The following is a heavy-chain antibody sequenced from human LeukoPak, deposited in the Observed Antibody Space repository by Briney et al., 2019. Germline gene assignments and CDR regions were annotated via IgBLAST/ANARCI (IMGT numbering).Heavy chain of an antibody. J-gene: IGHJ5*02. CDR3: ARRSSSWSNWLDP. Sequence: RGSLRLSCAASGFTFSSYWMHWVRQAPGKGLVWVSRINSDGSSTSYADSVKGRFTISRDNAKNTLYLQMNSLRAEDTAVYYCARRSSSWSNWLDPWGQGTLVTVSS. V-gene: IGHV3-74*01. CDR1: GFTFSSYW. D-gene: IGHD6-13*01. CDR2: INSDGSST.